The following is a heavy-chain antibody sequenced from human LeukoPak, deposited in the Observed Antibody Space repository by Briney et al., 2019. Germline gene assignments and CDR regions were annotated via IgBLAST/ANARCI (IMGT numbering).Heavy chain of an antibody. CDR3: TKSNGYGLVDI. D-gene: IGHD3-10*01. CDR2: IFFSGST. Sequence: PPETLSLTCILSGGSISTINYYWGWIRHPAGKGLEWIGNIFFSGSTYYSPSLKRRVTTSLETSRNQFSLKRNSMTAEDTAVYYCTKSNGYGLVDIWGQGTLVTVSS. J-gene: IGHJ3*02. CDR1: GGSISTINYY. V-gene: IGHV4-39*07.